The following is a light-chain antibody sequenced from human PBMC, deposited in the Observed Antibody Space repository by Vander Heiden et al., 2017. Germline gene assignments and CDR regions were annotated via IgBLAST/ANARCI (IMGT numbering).Light chain of an antibody. CDR2: DDS. Sequence: SYRLTHPPPVSVAPGQTARLTPGGNNIGSKSVHWYQQKPGQAPVLVVYDDSDRPSGIPERFSGSNSGNTATLTISRVEAGDEADYYCQVWDSSSDLGVFGGGTKLTVL. CDR1: NIGSKS. V-gene: IGLV3-21*02. CDR3: QVWDSSSDLGV. J-gene: IGLJ2*01.